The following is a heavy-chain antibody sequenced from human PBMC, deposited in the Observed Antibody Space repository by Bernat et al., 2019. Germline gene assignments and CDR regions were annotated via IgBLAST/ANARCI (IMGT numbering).Heavy chain of an antibody. CDR3: IRYNYDSSGYPVRAY. Sequence: EVQLVESGGGLVQPGGSLKLSCVTSAFSFSGSPMHWIRQASGKGLEWVGRLGSKAENYATSYAASVRGRFTISRDESKNMAYLQMNSLKTEDTAVYYCIRYNYDSSGYPVRAYWGQGTLVTVAA. CDR2: LGSKAENYAT. J-gene: IGHJ4*02. V-gene: IGHV3-73*01. CDR1: AFSFSGSP. D-gene: IGHD3-22*01.